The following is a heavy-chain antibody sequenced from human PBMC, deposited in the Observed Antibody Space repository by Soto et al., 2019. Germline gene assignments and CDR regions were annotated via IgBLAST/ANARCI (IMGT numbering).Heavy chain of an antibody. CDR1: GASVTSGGYY. Sequence: SETLSLTCTVSGASVTSGGYYWSWIRQPPGKGLEWIGFIIYNGATKYNPSLESRVTMSVDTSKNQFLLKLSSVTAADTAVYYCARTRNGGSWAAWFWGQGTLVTVSS. J-gene: IGHJ4*02. CDR2: IIYNGAT. D-gene: IGHD2-15*01. CDR3: ARTRNGGSWAAWF. V-gene: IGHV4-61*08.